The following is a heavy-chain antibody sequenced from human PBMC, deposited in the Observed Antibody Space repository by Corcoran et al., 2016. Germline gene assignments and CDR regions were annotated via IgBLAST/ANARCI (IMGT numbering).Heavy chain of an antibody. D-gene: IGHD3-16*01. J-gene: IGHJ4*02. CDR1: GYTFTSFG. CDR3: TRDLGEMAPIFFDY. CDR2: ISAYNGNT. Sequence: QVQLVQSGAEVKKPGASVKVSCKASGYTFTSFGISWVRQAPGQGLEWMGWISAYNGNTNSAQNLQGRVTMTTDTSTSTAYMELRSLRYDDTAVYYCTRDLGEMAPIFFDYWGQGTLVTVSS. V-gene: IGHV1-18*01.